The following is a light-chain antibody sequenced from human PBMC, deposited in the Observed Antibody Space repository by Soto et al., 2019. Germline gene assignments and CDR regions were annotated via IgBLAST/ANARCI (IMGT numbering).Light chain of an antibody. CDR2: QIS. CDR3: MQYAHFPRT. CDR1: QSLVYSDGNTY. Sequence: DVALTPTPLSSPVTLVHPASISCRTSQSLVYSDGNTYLSWLQQMPDQPPRLLIYQISNRFSRVPDRFSGSGAATDITLNISRVEAEDVGVYYCMQYAHFPRTCGQGTKVEI. V-gene: IGKV2-24*01. J-gene: IGKJ1*01.